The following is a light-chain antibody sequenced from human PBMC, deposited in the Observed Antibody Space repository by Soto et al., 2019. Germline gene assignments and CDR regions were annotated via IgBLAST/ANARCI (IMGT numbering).Light chain of an antibody. CDR2: DVT. CDR3: SSYTSSSTPYV. J-gene: IGLJ1*01. Sequence: QSALTQPASVSGSPGQSITISCTGTSSDVDGYNYVSWYQQHPVKAPKLMIYDVTNRPSGVSDRFSGSKSGNTASLTISGLQAEDEADYYCSSYTSSSTPYVFGTGTKVTVL. V-gene: IGLV2-14*01. CDR1: SSDVDGYNY.